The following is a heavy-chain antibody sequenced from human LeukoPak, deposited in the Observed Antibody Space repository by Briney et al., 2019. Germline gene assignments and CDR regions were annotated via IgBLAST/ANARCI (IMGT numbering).Heavy chain of an antibody. CDR2: INHSGST. Sequence: PSETLSLTCAVYGGSFSGYYWSWIRQPPGKGLEWIGEINHSGSTNYNPSLKSRVTISVDTSKNQFSLKLSSVTAADTAVYYCARFPYSSSWYRVKPYFDYWGQGTLVTVSS. CDR3: ARFPYSSSWYRVKPYFDY. CDR1: GGSFSGYY. J-gene: IGHJ4*02. D-gene: IGHD6-13*01. V-gene: IGHV4-34*01.